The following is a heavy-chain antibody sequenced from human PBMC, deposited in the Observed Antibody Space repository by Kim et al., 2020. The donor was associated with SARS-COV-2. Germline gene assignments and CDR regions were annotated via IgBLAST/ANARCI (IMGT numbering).Heavy chain of an antibody. CDR2: ISGDGLTK. D-gene: IGHD3-10*01. Sequence: GGSLRLSCAASRFSFNNYAIHWVRQAPGEGLEWVAVISGDGLTKFYADSVRGRFTISRDNSKNTLFLEMNSLRAEDTAVYYCAREDYYISGSFSLGALDIWGQGTMVTVSS. J-gene: IGHJ3*02. CDR1: RFSFNNYA. V-gene: IGHV3-30*04. CDR3: AREDYYISGSFSLGALDI.